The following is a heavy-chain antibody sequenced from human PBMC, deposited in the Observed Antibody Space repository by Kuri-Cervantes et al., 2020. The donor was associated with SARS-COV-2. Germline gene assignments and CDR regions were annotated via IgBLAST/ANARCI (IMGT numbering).Heavy chain of an antibody. CDR1: GYTFTSYG. Sequence: ASVKVSCKASGYTFTSYGISWVRQAPGQGLEWMGWISAYNGNTNYAQKLQGRVTMTTDTSTSTAYMELSSLRSEDTAVYYCASSLAITGTTLENYYYYYGMDVWGQGTTVTVSS. CDR3: ASSLAITGTTLENYYYYYGMDV. D-gene: IGHD1-7*01. J-gene: IGHJ6*02. CDR2: ISAYNGNT. V-gene: IGHV1-18*01.